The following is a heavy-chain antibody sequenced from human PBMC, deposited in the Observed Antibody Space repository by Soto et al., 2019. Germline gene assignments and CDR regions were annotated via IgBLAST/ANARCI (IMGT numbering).Heavy chain of an antibody. Sequence: QVHLVESGGGVAQPGRSLRLSCAASGFTFSSYGIHWVRQAPGKGLEWVAVISYDGRNTYYGDSVKGRFTVSRDNSKNTLYLQMNSLSAEDTAVYYCAKDRTYSDSWPSGPFDYWGQGTLVTVSS. CDR2: ISYDGRNT. J-gene: IGHJ4*02. CDR1: GFTFSSYG. D-gene: IGHD6-13*01. V-gene: IGHV3-30*18. CDR3: AKDRTYSDSWPSGPFDY.